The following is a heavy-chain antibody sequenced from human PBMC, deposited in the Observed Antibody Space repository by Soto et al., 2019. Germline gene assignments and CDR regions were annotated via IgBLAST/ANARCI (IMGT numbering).Heavy chain of an antibody. J-gene: IGHJ4*02. CDR1: GFTFSSYE. CDR2: IGRSGSPT. Sequence: GGSLRLSCEASGFTFSSYEMNWVRQAPGKGLEWVSYIGRSGSPTYYADSVKGRFTISRDNAKNSLYLQMNSLRAGDTAVYFCAREARGTAVVTGFDSWGQGTLVTVSS. V-gene: IGHV3-48*03. CDR3: AREARGTAVVTGFDS. D-gene: IGHD5-18*01.